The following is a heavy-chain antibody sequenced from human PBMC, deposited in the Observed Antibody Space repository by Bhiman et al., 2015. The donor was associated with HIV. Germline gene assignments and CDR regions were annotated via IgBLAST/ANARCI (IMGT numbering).Heavy chain of an antibody. CDR3: TRFKGYASSTYYRTNWFDP. Sequence: EVQLVESGGGVVQPGRSLRLSCAASGFTFSSYGMHWVRQAPGKGLEWVANIKQDGSEKYYVDSVKGRFTISRDNTKNSLYLQMNSLRAEDTAVYYCTRFKGYASSTYYRTNWFDPWGLGTLVTVSS. CDR1: GFTFSSYG. V-gene: IGHV3-7*01. CDR2: IKQDGSEK. D-gene: IGHD3-22*01. J-gene: IGHJ5*02.